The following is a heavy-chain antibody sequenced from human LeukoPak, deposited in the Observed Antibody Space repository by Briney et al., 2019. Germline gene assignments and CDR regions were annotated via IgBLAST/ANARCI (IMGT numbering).Heavy chain of an antibody. J-gene: IGHJ3*01. V-gene: IGHV4-34*01. D-gene: IGHD1-26*01. Sequence: SETLSLTCAVYGGSFSGYYWSWIRQPPGKGLEWIGEINHSGSTNYNPSHKSRVTISVDTSKNQFSLKLSSVTAADTAVYYCARRREYSGSYHWGQGTMVTVSS. CDR3: ARRREYSGSYH. CDR1: GGSFSGYY. CDR2: INHSGST.